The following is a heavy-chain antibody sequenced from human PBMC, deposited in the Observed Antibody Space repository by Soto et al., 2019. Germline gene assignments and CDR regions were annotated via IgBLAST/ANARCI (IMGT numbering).Heavy chain of an antibody. Sequence: EVQLVETGGGLIQPGGSLRLSCAASGFTVSSNYMSWVHQAPGKGLEWVSVIYSGGSTYYADSVKGRFTISRDNSKNTLYLQMNSLRAEDTAVYYCARAGDSSWGGGVFDYWGQGTLVTVSS. V-gene: IGHV3-53*02. CDR3: ARAGDSSWGGGVFDY. J-gene: IGHJ4*02. CDR1: GFTVSSNY. CDR2: IYSGGST. D-gene: IGHD6-13*01.